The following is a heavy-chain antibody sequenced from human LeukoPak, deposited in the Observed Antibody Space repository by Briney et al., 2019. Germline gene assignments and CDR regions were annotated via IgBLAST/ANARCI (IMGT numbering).Heavy chain of an antibody. D-gene: IGHD1-1*01. Sequence: GGSLRLSCAASGFTFSSYGMSWVRQAPGKGLEWVSAISGSGGSTYYADSVKGRFTISRDNSKNTLSLQMNSLRAEDTAIYYCAKASNTWNYFDYWGQGTLVTVSS. CDR2: ISGSGGST. J-gene: IGHJ4*02. CDR3: AKASNTWNYFDY. CDR1: GFTFSSYG. V-gene: IGHV3-23*01.